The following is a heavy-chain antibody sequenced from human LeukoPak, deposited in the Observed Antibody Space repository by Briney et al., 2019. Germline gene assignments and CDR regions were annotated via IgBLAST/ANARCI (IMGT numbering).Heavy chain of an antibody. Sequence: GGSLRLSCAASGFTFDDYAMHWVRQAPGKGLEGVSGISWNSGSIGYADSVKGRFTISRDNAKNYLYLQMNSLRAEDTALYYCAKGTHRSSWYMDYWGQGTLVTVSS. CDR2: ISWNSGSI. CDR3: AKGTHRSSWYMDY. D-gene: IGHD6-13*01. V-gene: IGHV3-9*01. J-gene: IGHJ4*02. CDR1: GFTFDDYA.